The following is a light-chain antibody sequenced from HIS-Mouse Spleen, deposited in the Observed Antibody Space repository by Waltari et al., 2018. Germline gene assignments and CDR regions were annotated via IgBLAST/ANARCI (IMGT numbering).Light chain of an antibody. V-gene: IGLV2-14*01. CDR1: SSDVGGYNY. J-gene: IGLJ1*01. CDR2: EVS. Sequence: QSALTQPASVSGSPGQSITISCTGTSSDVGGYNYVSWYQQHPGKAPKLMIYEVSTRPSGVSNRFSGSKSGNTASLTISGLQAEDEADYYCSSYTSSSTFFGTGTKVTV. CDR3: SSYTSSSTF.